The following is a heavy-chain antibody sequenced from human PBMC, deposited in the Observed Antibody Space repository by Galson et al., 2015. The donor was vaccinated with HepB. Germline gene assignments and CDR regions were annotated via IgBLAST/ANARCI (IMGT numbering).Heavy chain of an antibody. CDR2: TYYRSKWYS. V-gene: IGHV6-1*01. CDR3: ARAGGTIYYYGMDV. CDR1: GDSVSNNNAA. J-gene: IGHJ6*02. D-gene: IGHD6-13*01. Sequence: CAISGDSVSNNNAAWNWIRQSPSRGLEWLGRTYYRSKWYSDYAESLRSRITINPDTSKNQISLHLNSVTPEDTAVYYCARAGGTIYYYGMDVWGQGTTVTVSS.